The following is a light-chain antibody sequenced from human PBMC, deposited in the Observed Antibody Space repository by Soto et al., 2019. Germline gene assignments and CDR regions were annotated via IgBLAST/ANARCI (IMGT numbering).Light chain of an antibody. J-gene: IGKJ4*01. CDR3: QQRSDWAGLT. Sequence: EIVLTQSPATLSLFPGERASLSCRASQSVRSYLAWYQQKPGQAPRLLIYDASNRATGIPARFSGSGSGTDFTLTISSLEPEDFAVYYCQQRSDWAGLTFGGGTKVEIK. V-gene: IGKV3-11*01. CDR1: QSVRSY. CDR2: DAS.